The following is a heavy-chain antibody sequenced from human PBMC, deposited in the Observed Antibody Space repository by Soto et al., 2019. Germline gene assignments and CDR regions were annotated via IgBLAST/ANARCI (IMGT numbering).Heavy chain of an antibody. CDR1: GFTFSSYG. Sequence: QVQLVESGGGVVQPGRSLRLSCAASGFTFSSYGMHWVRQAPGKGLEWVAVISYDGSNKYYADSVKGRFTISRDNSKNPLYLQMHRLRAEVKAGYYCAKDVLRLLWFEEPSVGFHPLGQGTLVTVPS. V-gene: IGHV3-30*18. CDR3: AKDVLRLLWFEEPSVGFHP. D-gene: IGHD3-10*01. CDR2: ISYDGSNK. J-gene: IGHJ5*02.